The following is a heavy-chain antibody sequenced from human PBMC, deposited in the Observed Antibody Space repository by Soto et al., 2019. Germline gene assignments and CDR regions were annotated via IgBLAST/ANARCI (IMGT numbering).Heavy chain of an antibody. CDR2: IYYSGST. Sequence: SETLSLTCSVSGGSINSYYWSWIRQPPGKGLEWIGYIYYSGSTNYNPSLKSRVNISVDTSKNQFSLNLTSVTAADTAVYYCARGKQLLRDYWGQGTLVTVS. J-gene: IGHJ4*02. D-gene: IGHD2-2*01. CDR1: GGSINSYY. CDR3: ARGKQLLRDY. V-gene: IGHV4-59*01.